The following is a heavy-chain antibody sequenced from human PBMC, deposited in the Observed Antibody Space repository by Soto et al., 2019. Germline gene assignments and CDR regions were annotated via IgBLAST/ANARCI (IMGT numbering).Heavy chain of an antibody. CDR3: AQKEGPGGRFDY. CDR2: IYWDDDK. J-gene: IGHJ4*02. Sequence: QITLKESGTTLVKPTQTLTLTCTFSGFSLSTSGVGVGWIRQPPGKALEWLALIYWDDDKRYSPSLKSRLTITKDTSKNRVVLTMTNMDPVDTATYYCAQKEGPGGRFDYWGQGTLVTVSS. V-gene: IGHV2-5*02. D-gene: IGHD1-26*01. CDR1: GFSLSTSGVG.